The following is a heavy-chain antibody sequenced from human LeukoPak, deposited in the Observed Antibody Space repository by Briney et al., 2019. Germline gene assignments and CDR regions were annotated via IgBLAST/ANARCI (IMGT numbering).Heavy chain of an antibody. D-gene: IGHD2-15*01. V-gene: IGHV3-23*01. J-gene: IGHJ4*02. Sequence: GGSLRLSCAASGFTFSTYAMSWVRQAPGKGLEWVSLISGSGGSTYYADSVKGRFTISRDNAKNSLYLQMNSLRAEDTAVYYCASDCSGGSLRYWGQGTLVTVSS. CDR3: ASDCSGGSLRY. CDR1: GFTFSTYA. CDR2: ISGSGGST.